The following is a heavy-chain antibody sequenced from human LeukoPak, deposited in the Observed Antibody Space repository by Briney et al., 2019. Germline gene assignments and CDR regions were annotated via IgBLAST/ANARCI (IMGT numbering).Heavy chain of an antibody. Sequence: SETLSLTCAVYGGSFSGYYWGWIRQPPGKGLEWIGSIYHSGSTYYNPSLKSRVTISVDTSKNQFSLKLSSVTAADTAVYYCARDRHYDYVWGSYAAFDIWGQGTMVTVSS. CDR1: GGSFSGYY. J-gene: IGHJ3*02. CDR3: ARDRHYDYVWGSYAAFDI. D-gene: IGHD3-16*01. V-gene: IGHV4-38-2*02. CDR2: IYHSGST.